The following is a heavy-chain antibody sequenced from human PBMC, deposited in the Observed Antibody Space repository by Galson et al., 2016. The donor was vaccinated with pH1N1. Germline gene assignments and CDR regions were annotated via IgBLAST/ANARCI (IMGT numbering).Heavy chain of an antibody. V-gene: IGHV5-51*01. CDR2: IFPGDSDT. CDR3: ARQPNTMTTIDF. Sequence: QSGAEVKKPGESLKISCEASGYSFTSYWIGWVRQMPGKGLEWMGIIFPGDSDTRYSPSFQGQVTISADKSINTAYLQWTSLKASDTAMYFCARQPNTMTTIDFWGQGTLVTVSP. J-gene: IGHJ4*02. CDR1: GYSFTSYW. D-gene: IGHD3-3*01.